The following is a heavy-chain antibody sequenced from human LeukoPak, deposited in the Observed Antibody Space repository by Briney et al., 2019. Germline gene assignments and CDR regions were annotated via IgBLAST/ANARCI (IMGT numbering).Heavy chain of an antibody. Sequence: SETLSLTCTVSGGSISSSSYYWGWIRQPPGKGLEWIGSIYYSGSTYYNPSLKSRVTISVDTSKNQFSLKLSSVTAADTAVYYCARGTGSWYPYFDYWGQGTLVTVSS. CDR3: ARGTGSWYPYFDY. V-gene: IGHV4-39*01. D-gene: IGHD6-13*01. J-gene: IGHJ4*02. CDR1: GGSISSSSYY. CDR2: IYYSGST.